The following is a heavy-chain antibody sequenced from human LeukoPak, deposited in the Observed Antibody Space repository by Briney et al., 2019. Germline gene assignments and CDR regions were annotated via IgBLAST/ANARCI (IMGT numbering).Heavy chain of an antibody. J-gene: IGHJ4*02. CDR1: GFTFSSYG. CDR3: AKGHYYGSGSLDY. V-gene: IGHV3-23*01. Sequence: GGSLRLSCAASGFTFSSYGMSWARQAPGKGPEWVSAIGGRDGSTYYADSVKGRFTISRDNSKNTLYVQMNSLRAEDTAVYYCAKGHYYGSGSLDYWGQGTLVTVSS. D-gene: IGHD3-10*01. CDR2: IGGRDGST.